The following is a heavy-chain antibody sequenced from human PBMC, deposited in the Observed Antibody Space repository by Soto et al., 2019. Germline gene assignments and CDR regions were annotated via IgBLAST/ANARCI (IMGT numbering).Heavy chain of an antibody. CDR3: ARGKYTYGTDY. Sequence: GGSLRLSCAASGFTFSSYSMNWVRQAPGKGLEWVSYISSSSSTIYYADSVKGRFTISRDNAKNSLYLQMNSLRDDDTAVYYCARGKYTYGTDYWGQGTLVTVSS. CDR1: GFTFSSYS. J-gene: IGHJ4*02. CDR2: ISSSSSTI. V-gene: IGHV3-48*02. D-gene: IGHD5-18*01.